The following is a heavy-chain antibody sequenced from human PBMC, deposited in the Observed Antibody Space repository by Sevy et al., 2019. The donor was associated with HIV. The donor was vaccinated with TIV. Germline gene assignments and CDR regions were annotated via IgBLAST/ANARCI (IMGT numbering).Heavy chain of an antibody. V-gene: IGHV3-7*01. D-gene: IGHD3-10*01. CDR2: MRQDGGEK. CDR3: ARGIYGSGSRLGLGY. Sequence: GGSVRLSCAASGFTFSSYWMTWVRRAPGKGLEWVANMRQDGGEKYYVDSVKGRFTISRDNAKNSLYLQMNSLRAEDTAVYYCARGIYGSGSRLGLGYWGQGTLVTVSS. J-gene: IGHJ4*02. CDR1: GFTFSSYW.